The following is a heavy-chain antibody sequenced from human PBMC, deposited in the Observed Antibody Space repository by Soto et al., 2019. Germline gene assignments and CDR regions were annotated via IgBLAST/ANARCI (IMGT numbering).Heavy chain of an antibody. CDR2: IYYSGST. D-gene: IGHD2-2*01. Sequence: PSETLSLTCTVSCGSISSGGYYWSWIRQHPGKGLEWIGYIYYSGSTYYNPSLKSRVTISVDTSKNQFSLKLSSVTAADTAVYYCARDMAVVPAAPHRYYYYYGMDVWGQGTTVTVSS. J-gene: IGHJ6*02. CDR3: ARDMAVVPAAPHRYYYYYGMDV. CDR1: CGSISSGGYY. V-gene: IGHV4-31*03.